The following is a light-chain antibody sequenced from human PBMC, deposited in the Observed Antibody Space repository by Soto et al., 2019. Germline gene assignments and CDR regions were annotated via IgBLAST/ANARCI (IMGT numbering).Light chain of an antibody. CDR1: SSDVGGYDY. V-gene: IGLV2-8*01. Sequence: QSVLTQPPSASGSPGQSVTISCTGTSSDVGGYDYVSWYQQHPGKAPKLMIYEVTIRPSGVSDRFSGSKSGNTASLTVSGLQAEDEADYYCSSYTGGNPSYVFGTGTQLTVL. CDR3: SSYTGGNPSYV. CDR2: EVT. J-gene: IGLJ1*01.